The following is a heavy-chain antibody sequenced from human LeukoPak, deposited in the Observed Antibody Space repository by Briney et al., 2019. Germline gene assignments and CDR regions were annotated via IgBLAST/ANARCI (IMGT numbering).Heavy chain of an antibody. CDR1: GLTLSGFG. J-gene: IGHJ4*02. CDR2: LSYDGANK. D-gene: IGHD6-19*01. CDR3: ARGLYTNGWYYFDY. Sequence: PGGSLRLSCAASGLTLSGFGIHWVRQAPGKGLEWVAFLSYDGANKFYADSVKGRFTISGDISENTLYLQMNTLRAADTAVCYCARGLYTNGWYYFDYWGQGTLVAVSS. V-gene: IGHV3-33*05.